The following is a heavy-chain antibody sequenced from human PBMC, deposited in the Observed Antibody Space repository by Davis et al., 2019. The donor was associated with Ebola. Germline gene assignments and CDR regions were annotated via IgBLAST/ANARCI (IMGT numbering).Heavy chain of an antibody. V-gene: IGHV5-10-1*01. J-gene: IGHJ4*02. CDR1: GYTFSNYY. CDR2: IDPSDAYA. D-gene: IGHD3-16*01. CDR3: AIRGPTLADPDYFED. Sequence: GGSLRLSCQASGYTFSNYYITWVRQMPGKGLEWMGRIDPSDAYANYSPSFQGHVTISTDKSLNTAYLEWRSLEASDTAMYYCAIRGPTLADPDYFEDWGQGTLVTVSS.